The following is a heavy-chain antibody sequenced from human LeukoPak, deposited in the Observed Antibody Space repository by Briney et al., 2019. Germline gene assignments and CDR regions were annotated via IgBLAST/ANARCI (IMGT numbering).Heavy chain of an antibody. CDR1: GYTFTTYA. D-gene: IGHD1-26*01. V-gene: IGHV1-2*02. Sequence: ASVTVSCKASGYTFTTYAISWVRQAPGQGLEWMGWINPNSGGTNFAQKFQGRITMTRDTSISTAYMELSRLISDDTAVYYCARVFGRQLPDSWGQGTLVTVSS. CDR2: INPNSGGT. J-gene: IGHJ4*02. CDR3: ARVFGRQLPDS.